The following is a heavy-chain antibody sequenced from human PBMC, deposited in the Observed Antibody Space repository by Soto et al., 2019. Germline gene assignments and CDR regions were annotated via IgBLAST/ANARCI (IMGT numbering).Heavy chain of an antibody. CDR1: GFTFDDYA. CDR2: ISWNSGSI. Sequence: GGSLRLSCAASGFTFDDYAMHWVRQAPGKGLEWVSGISWNSGSIGYADSVKGRFTISRDNAKNSLYLQMNSLRAEDTALYYCAKDIWPGTASAGTYYDGLDVWGKGTTVTGSA. V-gene: IGHV3-9*01. CDR3: AKDIWPGTASAGTYYDGLDV. J-gene: IGHJ6*04. D-gene: IGHD1-26*01.